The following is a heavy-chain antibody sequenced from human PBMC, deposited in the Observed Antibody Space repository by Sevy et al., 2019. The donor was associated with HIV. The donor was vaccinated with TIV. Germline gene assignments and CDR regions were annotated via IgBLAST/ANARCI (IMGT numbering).Heavy chain of an antibody. CDR2: IKSRHDGGTI. CDR3: TKGIVGATWDWYDP. D-gene: IGHD1-26*01. J-gene: IGHJ5*02. Sequence: GGSLRLSCVASGFTFNEAWMSWVRQAPGKGLEWVGRIKSRHDGGTIDYAAPVKGRFTISRDDSTDMLYLQMDRLTSEDTAVYYCTKGIVGATWDWYDPWGQGTLVTVSS. V-gene: IGHV3-15*01. CDR1: GFTFNEAW.